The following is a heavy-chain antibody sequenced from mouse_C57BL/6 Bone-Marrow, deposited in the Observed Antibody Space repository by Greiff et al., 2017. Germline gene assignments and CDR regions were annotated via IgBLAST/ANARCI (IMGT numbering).Heavy chain of an antibody. J-gene: IGHJ3*01. Sequence: VKLMESGAELVRPGTSVKVSCKASGYAFTNYLIAWVKQRPGQGLEWIGVINPGSGGTNYNEKFKGKATLTADKSSSTAYMQLSSLTSEDSAVYFCARGGYYGSTFADWGQGTLVTVSA. D-gene: IGHD1-1*01. CDR1: GYAFTNYL. CDR3: ARGGYYGSTFAD. V-gene: IGHV1-54*01. CDR2: INPGSGGT.